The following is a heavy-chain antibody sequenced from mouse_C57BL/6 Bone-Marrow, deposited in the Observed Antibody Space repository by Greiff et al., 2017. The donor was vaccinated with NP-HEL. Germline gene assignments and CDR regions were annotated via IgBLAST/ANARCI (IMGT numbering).Heavy chain of an antibody. V-gene: IGHV1-81*01. Sequence: VQGVESGAELARPGASVKLSCKASGYTFTSYGISWVKQRTGQGLEWIGEIYPRSGNTYYNEKFKGKATLTADKSSSTAYMELRSLTSEDSAVYFCARPNRLLRHYAMDYWGQGTSVTVSS. CDR3: ARPNRLLRHYAMDY. D-gene: IGHD1-2*01. CDR2: IYPRSGNT. CDR1: GYTFTSYG. J-gene: IGHJ4*01.